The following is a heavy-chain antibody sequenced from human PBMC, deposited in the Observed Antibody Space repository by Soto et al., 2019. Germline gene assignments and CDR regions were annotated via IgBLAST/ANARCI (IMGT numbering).Heavy chain of an antibody. CDR3: ASDMHSSDYFVKWFEP. J-gene: IGHJ5*02. CDR1: GFSFSSYA. D-gene: IGHD6-19*01. V-gene: IGHV3-30-3*01. CDR2: ISHDGINK. Sequence: QVRLVESGGGVVQPGRSLRLSCTASGFSFSSYAMYWFRQPPGKGLEWVAVISHDGINKHYADSVKGRVTVSRDNSTHSLDLQLNSLRGEDTAMYSCASDMHSSDYFVKWFEPWGPGTLVTVSS.